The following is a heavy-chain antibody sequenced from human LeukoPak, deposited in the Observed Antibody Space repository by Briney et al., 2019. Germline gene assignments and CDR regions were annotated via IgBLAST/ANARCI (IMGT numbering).Heavy chain of an antibody. CDR3: ARARSRDYDFWSGYYRNTWFDP. Sequence: VASVKVSCKASGGTFSSYAISWVRQAPGQGLEWMGGFDPEDGETIYAQKFQGRVTMTEDTSTDTAYMELSSLRSEDTAVYYCARARSRDYDFWSGYYRNTWFDPWGQGTLVTVSS. J-gene: IGHJ5*02. V-gene: IGHV1-24*01. D-gene: IGHD3-3*01. CDR1: GGTFSSYA. CDR2: FDPEDGET.